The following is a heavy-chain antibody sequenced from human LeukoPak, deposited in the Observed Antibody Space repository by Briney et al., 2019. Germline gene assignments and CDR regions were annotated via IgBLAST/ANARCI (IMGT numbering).Heavy chain of an antibody. V-gene: IGHV4-39*02. D-gene: IGHD2-2*01. CDR1: GGSISNSTYY. CDR3: ARDHKGVHCSSTSCDLGAYYYYMDF. J-gene: IGHJ6*03. CDR2: IYYTGGT. Sequence: KPSETLSLTCTVSGGSISNSTYYWTWIRQPPGKGLEWSGSIYYTGGTFSNPSLKSRVTISLDTSKNQFSLKLTSVTAADTALYYCARDHKGVHCSSTSCDLGAYYYYMDFWGKGKPVTVSS.